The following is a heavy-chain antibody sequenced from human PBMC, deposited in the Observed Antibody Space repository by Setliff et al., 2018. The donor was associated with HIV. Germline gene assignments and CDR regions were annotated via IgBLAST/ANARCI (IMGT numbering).Heavy chain of an antibody. V-gene: IGHV1-24*01. J-gene: IGHJ4*02. CDR3: AAPSSVYIFGVLTPVSFDY. CDR1: GDTLTKLS. Sequence: ASVKVSCKVSGDTLTKLSIYWVRQAPGKGLEWMGGFDHEEGKIIYAQKFQGRVSMTEDTSTDTAYMDLSSLRSGDTAVYYCAAPSSVYIFGVLTPVSFDYWGQGTLVTVSS. CDR2: FDHEEGKI. D-gene: IGHD3-3*02.